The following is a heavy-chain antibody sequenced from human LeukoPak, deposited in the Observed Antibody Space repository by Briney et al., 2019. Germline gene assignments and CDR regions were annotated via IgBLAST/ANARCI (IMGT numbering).Heavy chain of an antibody. Sequence: AGGSLRLSCAASGFTFSSYSMNWVRQAPAKGLEWVSSISSSSSYIYYADSVKGRFTISRDNAKNSLYLQMNSLRAEDTAVYYCARDHLGGALEANWFDPWGQGTLVTVSS. V-gene: IGHV3-21*01. CDR3: ARDHLGGALEANWFDP. CDR2: ISSSSSYI. CDR1: GFTFSSYS. J-gene: IGHJ5*02. D-gene: IGHD3-16*01.